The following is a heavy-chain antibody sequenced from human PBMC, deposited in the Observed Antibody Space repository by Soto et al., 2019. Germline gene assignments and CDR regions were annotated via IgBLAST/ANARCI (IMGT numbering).Heavy chain of an antibody. CDR1: GFSLSTSGVG. J-gene: IGHJ3*02. V-gene: IGHV2-5*01. CDR3: ARNLWAIDAFDI. CDR2: IYWNDDK. Sequence: SGPTLVNPTQTLTLTCTFSGFSLSTSGVGVGWIRQPPGKALEWLALIYWNDDKRYSPSLKSRLTITKDTSKNQVVLTMTNMDPVDTATYYCARNLWAIDAFDIWGQGTMVTVSS. D-gene: IGHD3-16*01.